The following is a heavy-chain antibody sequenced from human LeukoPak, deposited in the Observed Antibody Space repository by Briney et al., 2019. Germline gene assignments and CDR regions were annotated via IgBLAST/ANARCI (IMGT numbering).Heavy chain of an antibody. V-gene: IGHV3-23*01. D-gene: IGHD3-22*01. CDR1: GITLSNYG. Sequence: GSLRLSCAVSGITLSNYGMSWVRRAPGKGLEWVAGISGSGGGTNYADSVKGRFTISRDNPKNTLYLQMNGLRAEDTAVYFCAKRGVVIRVILVGFHKEAYYFDSWGQGALVTVSS. CDR3: AKRGVVIRVILVGFHKEAYYFDS. CDR2: ISGSGGGT. J-gene: IGHJ4*02.